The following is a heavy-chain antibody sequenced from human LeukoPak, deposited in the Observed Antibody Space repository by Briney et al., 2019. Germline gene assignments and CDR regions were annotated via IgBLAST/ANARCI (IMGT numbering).Heavy chain of an antibody. Sequence: ASVKVSCKASGYTFTSYDINWVRQATGQGLEWMGWMNPNSGNTGYAQKFQGRVTMTRNTSISTAYMELSSLRSEDTAVYYCARGRASWFGELLDIDPWGQGTLVTVSS. CDR1: GYTFTSYD. D-gene: IGHD3-10*01. CDR2: MNPNSGNT. CDR3: ARGRASWFGELLDIDP. V-gene: IGHV1-8*01. J-gene: IGHJ5*02.